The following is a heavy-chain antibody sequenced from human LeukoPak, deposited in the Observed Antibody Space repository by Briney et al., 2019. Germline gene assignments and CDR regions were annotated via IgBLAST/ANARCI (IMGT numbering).Heavy chain of an antibody. CDR1: GFTLSSYT. CDR2: ISSGSSYI. Sequence: GGSLRLSCAASGFTLSSYTMNWVRQAPEKGLEWVSSISSGSSYIFYADSVKGRFTISRDNAKNSLYLQMNSLRVEDTAVYFCARAPAGRIYFDFWGQGTLVPVSS. CDR3: ARAPAGRIYFDF. J-gene: IGHJ4*02. V-gene: IGHV3-21*01. D-gene: IGHD3-10*01.